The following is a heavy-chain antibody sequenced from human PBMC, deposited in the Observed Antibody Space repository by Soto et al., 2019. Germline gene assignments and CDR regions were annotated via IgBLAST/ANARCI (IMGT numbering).Heavy chain of an antibody. CDR2: ISGSDGKT. Sequence: GGSLRLSCAASGFSFGSYALSWVRQAPGKGLEWVSTISGSDGKTFYADSVKGRLSISRDTSQNTLYLQMNSLRADDTAIYYCARWSYLDYWGQGTRVTVSS. V-gene: IGHV3-23*01. D-gene: IGHD3-3*01. CDR3: ARWSYLDY. J-gene: IGHJ4*02. CDR1: GFSFGSYA.